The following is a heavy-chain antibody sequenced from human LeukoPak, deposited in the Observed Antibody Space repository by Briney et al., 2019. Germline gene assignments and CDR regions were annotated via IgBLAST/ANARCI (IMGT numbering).Heavy chain of an antibody. CDR3: AKDNYYDSSGYYYDY. CDR1: GFTFDDYA. Sequence: QPGGSLRLSCAASGFTFDDYAMHWVRQAPGKGLEWVSLISGDGGSTYYADSVKGRFTISRDNSKNSLYLQMNSLRTEDTALYYCAKDNYYDSSGYYYDYWGQGTLVTVSS. CDR2: ISGDGGST. V-gene: IGHV3-43*02. J-gene: IGHJ4*02. D-gene: IGHD3-22*01.